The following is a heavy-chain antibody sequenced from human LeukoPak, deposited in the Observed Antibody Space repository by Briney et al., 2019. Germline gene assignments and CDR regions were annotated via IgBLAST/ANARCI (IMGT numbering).Heavy chain of an antibody. CDR2: INHSGST. V-gene: IGHV4-34*01. Sequence: PSETLSLTCAVYGGSFRGYYWSWIRQPPGKGLEWIGEINHSGSTNYNPSLKSRVTISVDTSKNQFSLKLSSVTAADTAVYYCAVDCGGDCYTSDYWGQGTLVTVSS. D-gene: IGHD2-21*02. CDR1: GGSFRGYY. CDR3: AVDCGGDCYTSDY. J-gene: IGHJ4*02.